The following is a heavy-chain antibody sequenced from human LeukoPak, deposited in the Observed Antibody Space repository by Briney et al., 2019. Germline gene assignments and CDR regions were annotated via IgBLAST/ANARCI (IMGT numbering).Heavy chain of an antibody. D-gene: IGHD2-15*01. CDR2: INHSGST. Sequence: SETLSLTCAVYGGSFSGYYWSWIRQPPGKGLEWIGEINHSGSTNYNPSLKSRVTISVDTSKNQFSLKLSSMTAADTAVYYCARGRNIVVVVGGFDYWGQGTLVTVSS. CDR1: GGSFSGYY. CDR3: ARGRNIVVVVGGFDY. J-gene: IGHJ4*02. V-gene: IGHV4-34*01.